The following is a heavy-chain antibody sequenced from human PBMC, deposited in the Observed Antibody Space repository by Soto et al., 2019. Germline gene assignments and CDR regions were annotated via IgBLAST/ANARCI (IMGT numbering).Heavy chain of an antibody. CDR3: ARQRGDGYNFDY. V-gene: IGHV4-39*01. J-gene: IGHJ4*02. CDR1: GGSLSGSSYY. D-gene: IGHD5-12*01. Sequence: SETLSLTCSVSGGSLSGSSYYWGWIRQPPGKGLVWIASIYYSGSTFYNPSLKSRVTISVDTSKNQFSLNLNSVTAADTAVYYCARQRGDGYNFDYWGQGTLVTVSS. CDR2: IYYSGST.